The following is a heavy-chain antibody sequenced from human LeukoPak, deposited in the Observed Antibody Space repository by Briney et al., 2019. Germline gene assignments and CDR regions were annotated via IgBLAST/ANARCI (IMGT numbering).Heavy chain of an antibody. Sequence: GASVKVSCKASGGTFSSYAISWVRQAPGQGLEWMGGIIPIFGTANYAQKFQGRVTITADESTSTAYMELSSLRSEDTAVYYCARSTLRGYSGYDLRTGYFDYWGQGTLVTVSS. V-gene: IGHV1-69*13. CDR1: GGTFSSYA. J-gene: IGHJ4*02. D-gene: IGHD5-12*01. CDR3: ARSTLRGYSGYDLRTGYFDY. CDR2: IIPIFGTA.